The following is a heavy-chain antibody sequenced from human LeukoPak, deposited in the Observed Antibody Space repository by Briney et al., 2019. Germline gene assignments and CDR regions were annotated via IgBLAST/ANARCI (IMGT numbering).Heavy chain of an antibody. CDR1: GGSISSSNW. V-gene: IGHV4-4*02. Sequence: PSGTLSLTCAVSGGSISSSNWWSWVRQPPGKGLEWIGEIYHSGSTNYNPSLKGRVTISVDKSKNQFSLKLSSVTAADTAVYYCARDRGWLQFDYWGQGTLVTVSS. D-gene: IGHD5-24*01. CDR3: ARDRGWLQFDY. J-gene: IGHJ4*02. CDR2: IYHSGST.